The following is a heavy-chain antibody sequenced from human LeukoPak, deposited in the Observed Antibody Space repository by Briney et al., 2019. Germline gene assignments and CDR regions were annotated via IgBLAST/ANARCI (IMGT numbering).Heavy chain of an antibody. CDR1: GHTFTDYY. V-gene: IGHV1-69-2*01. Sequence: WASVKVACKVSGHTFTDYYMHWVQQAPGKGLEWMGLVDPEDGETIYAEKFQGRVTITADTSTDTAYMELSSLRSEDTAVYYCATASRGGDYWGQGTLVTVSS. CDR2: VDPEDGET. J-gene: IGHJ4*02. CDR3: ATASRGGDY.